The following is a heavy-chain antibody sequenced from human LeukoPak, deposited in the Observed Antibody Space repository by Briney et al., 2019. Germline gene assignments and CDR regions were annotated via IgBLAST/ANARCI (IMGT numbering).Heavy chain of an antibody. D-gene: IGHD5-18*01. CDR2: IYHSGST. V-gene: IGHV4-4*02. CDR1: GGSISSSNW. J-gene: IGHJ4*02. CDR3: ARGQKYRSGYTVTELGSGYFDY. Sequence: SGTLSLTCAVSGGSISSSNWWSWVRQPPGKGLEWIGEIYHSGSTNYNPSLKSRVSISVDKSKNQFSLKLSSVTAADTAVYYRARGQKYRSGYTVTELGSGYFDYWGQGTLVTVSS.